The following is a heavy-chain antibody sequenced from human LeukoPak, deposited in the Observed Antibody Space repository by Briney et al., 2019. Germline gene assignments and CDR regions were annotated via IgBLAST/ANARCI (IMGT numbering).Heavy chain of an antibody. V-gene: IGHV3-49*04. Sequence: GGSLRLSCTASGFTFGDYAMSWVRQAPGKGLEWVGFIRSKAYGGTTEYAASVKGRFTISRDDSKSIAYLQMNSLKTEDTAVYYCTRAFYGAYFDYWGQGTLVTVSS. CDR3: TRAFYGAYFDY. D-gene: IGHD4-17*01. CDR2: IRSKAYGGTT. J-gene: IGHJ4*02. CDR1: GFTFGDYA.